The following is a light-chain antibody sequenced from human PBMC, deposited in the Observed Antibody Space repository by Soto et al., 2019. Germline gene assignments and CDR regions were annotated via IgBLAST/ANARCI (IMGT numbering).Light chain of an antibody. CDR1: SSDIGGSNY. CDR3: CSYAGSHTWV. V-gene: IGLV2-11*01. Sequence: QSVLTQPRSVSGSPGQSVTISCAGTSSDIGGSNYVSWYRQDPGKAPKVMIYDVSKRPSGVPDRFSGSKSGNTASLTISGLQAEDEADYYCCSYAGSHTWVFGGGTQLTVL. CDR2: DVS. J-gene: IGLJ3*02.